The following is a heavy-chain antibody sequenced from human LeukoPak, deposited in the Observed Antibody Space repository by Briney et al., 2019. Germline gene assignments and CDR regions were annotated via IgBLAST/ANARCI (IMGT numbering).Heavy chain of an antibody. CDR3: ARDTSGLAY. D-gene: IGHD6-19*01. J-gene: IGHJ4*02. CDR1: GFTFSSHR. Sequence: GGSLRLSCAASGFTFSSHRMHWVRQAPGKGLVWVSCVSTDGSTTNYADSVKGRFTISRDNAKNTLYLQMNSLRVEDTAVYYCARDTSGLAYWGLGTRVTVSS. V-gene: IGHV3-74*01. CDR2: VSTDGSTT.